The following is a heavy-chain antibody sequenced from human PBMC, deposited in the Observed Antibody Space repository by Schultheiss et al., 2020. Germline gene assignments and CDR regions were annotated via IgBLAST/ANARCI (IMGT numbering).Heavy chain of an antibody. CDR2: VYYTGST. J-gene: IGHJ4*02. CDR1: GGSISSSSDY. Sequence: SQTLSLTCTVSGGSISSSSDYWVWIRQSPGKALEWIGSVYYTGSTYYESSVKGRVTISVDTSKNQFSLTLTSVTAADTAVYYCARQVTTVVTPFDYWGQGTLVTVSS. CDR3: ARQVTTVVTPFDY. V-gene: IGHV4-39*01. D-gene: IGHD4-23*01.